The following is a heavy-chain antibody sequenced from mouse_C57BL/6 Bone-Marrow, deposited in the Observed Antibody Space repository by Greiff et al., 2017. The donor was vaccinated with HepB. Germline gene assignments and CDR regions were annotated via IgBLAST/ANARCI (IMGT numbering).Heavy chain of an antibody. V-gene: IGHV3-8*01. CDR2: ISYSGST. CDR1: GYSITSDY. Sequence: EVQGVESGPGLAKPSQTLSLTCSVTGYSITSDYWNWIRKFPGNKLEYMGYISYSGSTYYNPSLKSRISITRDTSKNQYYLQLNSVTTEDTATYYCARYKDYGSSRGYAMDYWGQGTSVTVSS. CDR3: ARYKDYGSSRGYAMDY. J-gene: IGHJ4*01. D-gene: IGHD1-1*01.